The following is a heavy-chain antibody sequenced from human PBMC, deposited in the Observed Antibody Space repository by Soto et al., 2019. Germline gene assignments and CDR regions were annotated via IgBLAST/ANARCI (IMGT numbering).Heavy chain of an antibody. J-gene: IGHJ6*02. D-gene: IGHD3-16*01. V-gene: IGHV3-30*18. CDR1: GFTFSSYG. Sequence: PGGSLRLSCAASGFTFSSYGMHWVRQAPGKGLEWVAVISYDGSNKYYADSVKGRFTISRDNSKNTLYLQMNSLRAEDTAVYYCAKSRVGGKKVMDVGAQGTTVTVSS. CDR3: AKSRVGGKKVMDV. CDR2: ISYDGSNK.